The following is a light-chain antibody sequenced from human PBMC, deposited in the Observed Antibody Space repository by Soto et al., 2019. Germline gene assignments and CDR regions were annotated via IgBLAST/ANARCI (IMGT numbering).Light chain of an antibody. V-gene: IGLV2-14*01. J-gene: IGLJ2*01. Sequence: QSALTQPASVSGSPGQSITISCTGTSSDVGGYKYVSWYQQHPGEAPKLMIYEVTNRPLGVSNRFSGSKSGNTASLTITGLQAEDEADYYCSAFTVRGTFLFGGGTKLTVL. CDR3: SAFTVRGTFL. CDR2: EVT. CDR1: SSDVGGYKY.